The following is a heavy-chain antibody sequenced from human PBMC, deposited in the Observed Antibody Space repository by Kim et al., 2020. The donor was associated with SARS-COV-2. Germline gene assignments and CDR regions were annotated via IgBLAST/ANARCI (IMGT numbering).Heavy chain of an antibody. D-gene: IGHD4-17*01. J-gene: IGHJ2*01. Sequence: GGSLRLSCAASGFTFSSYARTWVRQARGKGLVWVARMWSVCTDGWNSVYVKGRFTISRDNSKNTVYLHMNSLRAEDTAVYYCAKKRHDYGDYGNWYFDLWGRGHLVTVSS. V-gene: IGHV3-23*03. CDR2: MWSVCTDG. CDR3: AKKRHDYGDYGNWYFDL. CDR1: GFTFSSYA.